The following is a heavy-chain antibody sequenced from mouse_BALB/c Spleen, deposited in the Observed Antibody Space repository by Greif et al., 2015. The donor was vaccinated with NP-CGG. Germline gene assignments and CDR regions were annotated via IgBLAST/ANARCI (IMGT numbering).Heavy chain of an antibody. Sequence: VHVKQSGAELVKPGASVKLSCTASGFNIKDTYMHWVKQRPEQGLEWIGRIDPANGNTKYDPKFQGKATITADTSSNTAYLQLSSLTSEDTAVYYCASFTTASDYWGQGTTLTVSS. D-gene: IGHD1-2*01. CDR2: IDPANGNT. V-gene: IGHV14-3*02. CDR3: ASFTTASDY. J-gene: IGHJ2*01. CDR1: GFNIKDTY.